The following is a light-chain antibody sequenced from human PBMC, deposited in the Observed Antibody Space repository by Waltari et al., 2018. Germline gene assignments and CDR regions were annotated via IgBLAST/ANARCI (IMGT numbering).Light chain of an antibody. Sequence: QSALTQPPSASGSPGQSVPISCTGTSSDVGGYKYVSWYQQHPGKAPKLMIYEVSKRPSGVPDRFSGSKSGNTASLTVSGLQAEDEADYYCSSYAGTNNFVFGPGTKVTVL. V-gene: IGLV2-8*01. J-gene: IGLJ1*01. CDR3: SSYAGTNNFV. CDR1: SSDVGGYKY. CDR2: EVS.